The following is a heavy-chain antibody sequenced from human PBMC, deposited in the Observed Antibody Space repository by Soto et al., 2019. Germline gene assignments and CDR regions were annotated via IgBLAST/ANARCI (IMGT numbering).Heavy chain of an antibody. CDR3: ARGWVVLAAIVDYYGMAV. J-gene: IGHJ6*02. V-gene: IGHV3-33*01. D-gene: IGHD2-2*02. CDR2: IWYDGGNK. CDR1: GFTFSSYG. Sequence: QVQLVESGGGVVQPGRSLRLSCAASGFTFSSYGMHWVRQAPGKGLEWVAVIWYDGGNKYYADSVKGRFTISRDNSKNPLYLKMNGLRAEDKAVYYCARGWVVLAAIVDYYGMAVWGQGTTVTV.